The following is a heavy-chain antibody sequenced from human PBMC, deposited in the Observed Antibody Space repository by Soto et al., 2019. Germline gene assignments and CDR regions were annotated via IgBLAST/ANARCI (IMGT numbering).Heavy chain of an antibody. Sequence: TSETLSLTCTVSGASISGFYWSWIRKSAGKGLEWIGRIYATGTTDYNPSLKSRVMMSVDTSKKQFSLKLSSVTAADTAVYYCVRDGTKTLRDWFDPWGQGSSVTVSS. J-gene: IGHJ5*02. CDR3: VRDGTKTLRDWFDP. CDR1: GASISGFY. D-gene: IGHD1-1*01. CDR2: IYATGTT. V-gene: IGHV4-4*07.